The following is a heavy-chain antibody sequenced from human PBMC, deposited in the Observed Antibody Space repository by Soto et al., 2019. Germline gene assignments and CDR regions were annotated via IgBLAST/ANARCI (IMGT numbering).Heavy chain of an antibody. CDR3: TTLRLDP. J-gene: IGHJ5*02. V-gene: IGHV1-2*02. CDR2: VNPNTGVT. Sequence: QAQLVQSGSEVKKPGASVTVSCQASGYTFTAFYMNWVRQAPGQGLEWMGWVNPNTGVTKYAQKFQGRVTMTRDTSINTAYMELSGLTSDDKAVYYCTTLRLDPWGQGTLVTVSS. CDR1: GYTFTAFY. D-gene: IGHD3-9*01.